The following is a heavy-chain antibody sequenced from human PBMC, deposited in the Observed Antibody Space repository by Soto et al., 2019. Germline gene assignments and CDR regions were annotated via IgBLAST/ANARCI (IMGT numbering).Heavy chain of an antibody. J-gene: IGHJ4*01. Sequence: PGESLKISCKGSGYSFTSYWIAWVRQMPGKGLEWMGIIYPGDSDTRYSPSFQGQVTISADKTTSTAYVQWSSLKASDTAMYYCAELPYFFDGRATNEFYDWGQGAAVTVSA. CDR1: GYSFTSYW. D-gene: IGHD3-3*01. CDR2: IYPGDSDT. CDR3: AELPYFFDGRATNEFYD. V-gene: IGHV5-51*01.